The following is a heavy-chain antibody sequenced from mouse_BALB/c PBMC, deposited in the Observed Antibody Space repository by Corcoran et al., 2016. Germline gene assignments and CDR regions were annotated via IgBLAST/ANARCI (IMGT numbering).Heavy chain of an antibody. J-gene: IGHJ3*01. CDR1: GFSLSTSGMG. V-gene: IGHV8-12*01. Sequence: QVTLKESGPGILQPSQTLSLTCSFSGFSLSTSGMGVSWIRQPSGKGLEWLAHIYWDDDKRYNPSLKSRLTISKDTSRNQVFLKITSVDTADTATYYCARRVLLETWFAYWGQGTLVTVSA. CDR3: ARRVLLETWFAY. D-gene: IGHD2-3*01. CDR2: IYWDDDK.